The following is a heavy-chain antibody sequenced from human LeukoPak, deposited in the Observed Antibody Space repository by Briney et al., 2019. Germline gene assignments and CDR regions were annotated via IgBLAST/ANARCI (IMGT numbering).Heavy chain of an antibody. CDR2: ISSSGSTI. Sequence: SGGSLRLSCAASGFTFSSYGMHWVRQAPGKGLEWVSYISSSGSTIYYADSVKGRFTISRDNAKNSLYLQMNSLRAEDTAVYYCARAHPSGWFYFDYWGQGTLVTVSS. CDR1: GFTFSSYG. D-gene: IGHD6-19*01. V-gene: IGHV3-48*04. J-gene: IGHJ4*02. CDR3: ARAHPSGWFYFDY.